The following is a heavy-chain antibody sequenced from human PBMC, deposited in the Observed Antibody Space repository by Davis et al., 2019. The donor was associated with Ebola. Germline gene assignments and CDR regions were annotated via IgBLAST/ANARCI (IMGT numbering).Heavy chain of an antibody. CDR1: GYSFTSYW. CDR3: ARQRYCSSTSCWRDNWFDP. Sequence: GESLKISCKGSGYSFTSYWIGWVRQMPGKGLEWMGIIYPGDSDTRYSPSFQGQVTISADKSISTAYLQWSSLKASDTAMYYCARQRYCSSTSCWRDNWFDPWGQGTLVTVSS. J-gene: IGHJ5*02. CDR2: IYPGDSDT. V-gene: IGHV5-51*01. D-gene: IGHD2-2*01.